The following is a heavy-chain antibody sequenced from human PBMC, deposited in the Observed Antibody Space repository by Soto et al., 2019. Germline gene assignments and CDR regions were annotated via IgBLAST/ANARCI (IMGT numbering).Heavy chain of an antibody. Sequence: QVQLVESGGGVVQPGRSLRLSCAASGFTFSSYGMHWVRQAPGKGLEWVAVISYDGSNKYYADSVKGRFTISRDNSKNTLYLQMNSLRAADTAVYYCAKDLYGDSENYYYYYMDVWGKGTTVTVSS. CDR3: AKDLYGDSENYYYYYMDV. D-gene: IGHD4-17*01. J-gene: IGHJ6*03. CDR1: GFTFSSYG. V-gene: IGHV3-30*18. CDR2: ISYDGSNK.